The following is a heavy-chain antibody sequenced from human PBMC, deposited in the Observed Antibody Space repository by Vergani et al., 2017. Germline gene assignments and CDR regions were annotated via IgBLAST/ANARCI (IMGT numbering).Heavy chain of an antibody. CDR3: ASGSCLCGSCYKPLFDY. D-gene: IGHD2-15*01. J-gene: IGHJ4*02. CDR2: IHTSGRT. V-gene: IGHV4-61*02. CDR1: GGSINCLNYY. Sequence: QVQLQESGPGLVKPSQTLSLTCTVPGGSINCLNYYWGWTRQPAGKGLEWIGRIHTSGRTNYKPSLKSRVTMSEETSKNQFSLNLTSLTAAYTAVYVCASGSCLCGSCYKPLFDYWGQGILVTVSS.